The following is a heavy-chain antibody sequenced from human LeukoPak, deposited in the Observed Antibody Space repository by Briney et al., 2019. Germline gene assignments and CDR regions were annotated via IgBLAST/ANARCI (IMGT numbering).Heavy chain of an antibody. Sequence: SETLSLTYTVSGGSISSSSYYWGWIRQPPGKGLEWIGSIYYSGSTYYNPSLKSRVTISVDTSKNQFSLKLSSVTPADTAVYYCARHCMIAAAGTRAFDIWGQGTMVTVSS. J-gene: IGHJ3*02. CDR2: IYYSGST. V-gene: IGHV4-39*01. CDR3: ARHCMIAAAGTRAFDI. CDR1: GGSISSSSYY. D-gene: IGHD6-13*01.